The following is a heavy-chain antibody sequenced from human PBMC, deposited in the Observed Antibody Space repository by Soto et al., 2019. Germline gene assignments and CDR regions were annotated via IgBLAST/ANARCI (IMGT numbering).Heavy chain of an antibody. J-gene: IGHJ6*02. CDR2: IYYSGST. Sequence: SETLSLTCAVYGGSFSSYYWSWIRQPPGKGLEWIGYIYYSGSTNYNPSLKSRVTISVDTSKNQFSLKLRSVTAADTAVYYCASWQNDLNYYYYGMDVWGQGTTVTVSS. D-gene: IGHD1-1*01. CDR3: ASWQNDLNYYYYGMDV. CDR1: GGSFSSYY. V-gene: IGHV4-59*12.